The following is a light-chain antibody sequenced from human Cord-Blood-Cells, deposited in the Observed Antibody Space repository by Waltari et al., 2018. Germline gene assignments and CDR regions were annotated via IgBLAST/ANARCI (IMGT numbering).Light chain of an antibody. V-gene: IGKV1-39*01. J-gene: IGKJ2*03. Sequence: DIQMTQSPSSLSASVGERVTITYRASQSISSYLNWYQQKPAKAPKLLLYHASSLQSGVPSRFSGSGSGTDFTLTLRSPQAEDIATYYCQQSYSTPYSFGHGTKLEIK. CDR2: HAS. CDR3: QQSYSTPYS. CDR1: QSISSY.